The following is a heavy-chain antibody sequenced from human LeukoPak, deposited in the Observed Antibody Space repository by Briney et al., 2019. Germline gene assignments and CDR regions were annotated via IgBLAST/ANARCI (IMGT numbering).Heavy chain of an antibody. D-gene: IGHD3-16*02. CDR1: GGSISSYY. V-gene: IGHV4-59*01. CDR2: ISYSGST. J-gene: IGHJ4*02. Sequence: SETLSLACTVSGGSISSYYWSWIRQPPGKGLEWSGYISYSGSTNYNPSLKSRVTISVDTSKNQFSLKLSSVTAADTAVYYCARYVWGSYPTFEDYWGQGTLVTVSS. CDR3: ARYVWGSYPTFEDY.